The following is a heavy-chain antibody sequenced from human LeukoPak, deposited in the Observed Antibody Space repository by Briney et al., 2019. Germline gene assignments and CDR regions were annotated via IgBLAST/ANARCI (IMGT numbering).Heavy chain of an antibody. CDR2: ISSSSSYI. V-gene: IGHV3-11*06. CDR3: ARAGNYYGRHTNWFDP. J-gene: IGHJ5*02. CDR1: GFTFSDYY. Sequence: GGSLRLSCAASGFTFSDYYMSWIRQAPGKGLEWVSYISSSSSYIYYADSVKGRFTISRDNAKNSLYLQMNSLRAEDTAVYYCARAGNYYGRHTNWFDPWGQGTLVTVSS. D-gene: IGHD3-10*01.